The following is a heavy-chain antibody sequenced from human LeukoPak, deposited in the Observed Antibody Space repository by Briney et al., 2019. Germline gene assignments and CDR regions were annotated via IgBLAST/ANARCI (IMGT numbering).Heavy chain of an antibody. D-gene: IGHD3-22*01. Sequence: GASVKVSCKASGYTFTSYGISWVRQAPGQGLEWMGYINPNSGYTNYAQKFQDRVTVTRDTSISTAYMELSRLRSDDTAVYYCAREEANTRIHFDYWGQGTLVTVSS. CDR3: AREEANTRIHFDY. J-gene: IGHJ4*02. V-gene: IGHV1-2*02. CDR2: INPNSGYT. CDR1: GYTFTSYG.